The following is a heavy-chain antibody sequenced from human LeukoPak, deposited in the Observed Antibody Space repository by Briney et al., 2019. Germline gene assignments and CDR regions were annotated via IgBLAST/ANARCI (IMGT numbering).Heavy chain of an antibody. CDR2: ISWNSGSI. D-gene: IGHD5-12*01. J-gene: IGHJ4*02. CDR3: AKGYSGYDSVDY. V-gene: IGHV3-9*01. CDR1: GFTFDDYA. Sequence: GGSLRLSCAASGFTFDDYAMHWVRQAPGEGLEWVSGISWNSGSIGYADSVKGRFTISRDNAKNSLYLQMNSLRAEDTALYYCAKGYSGYDSVDYWGQGTLVTVSS.